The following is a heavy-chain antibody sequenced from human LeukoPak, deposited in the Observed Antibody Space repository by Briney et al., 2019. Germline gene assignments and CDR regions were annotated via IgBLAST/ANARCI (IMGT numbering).Heavy chain of an antibody. D-gene: IGHD3/OR15-3a*01. J-gene: IGHJ4*02. CDR2: INHSGST. CDR1: GGSFSGYY. CDR3: ARFRDFAFDY. V-gene: IGHV4-34*01. Sequence: SETLSLTCAVYGGSFSGYYWSWIRQPPGKGLEWIGEINHSGSTNYNPSLKSRVTISVDTSKNQFSLKLSSVTAADTAVYYCARFRDFAFDYWGQGTLVTVSS.